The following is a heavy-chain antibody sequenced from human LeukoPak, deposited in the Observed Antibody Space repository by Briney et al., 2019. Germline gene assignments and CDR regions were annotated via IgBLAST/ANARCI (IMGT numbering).Heavy chain of an antibody. CDR1: GFTFSSYG. J-gene: IGHJ6*03. Sequence: GGSLRLSCAASGFTFSSYGMHWVRQAPGKGLEWVAFIRYDGSNKYYADSVKGRFTISRDNSKNTLYLQMNSLRAEDTAVYYCAKSPNIAALSYYYYMDVWGKGTTVTVSS. CDR2: IRYDGSNK. V-gene: IGHV3-30*02. CDR3: AKSPNIAALSYYYYMDV. D-gene: IGHD6-6*01.